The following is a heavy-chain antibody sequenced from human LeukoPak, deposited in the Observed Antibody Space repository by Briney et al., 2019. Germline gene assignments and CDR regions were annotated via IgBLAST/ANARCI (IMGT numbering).Heavy chain of an antibody. V-gene: IGHV3-23*01. CDR1: GFTFSSYG. D-gene: IGHD2-15*01. CDR3: TKGGVVHAFDI. J-gene: IGHJ3*02. CDR2: ISSSSSYI. Sequence: PGGSLRLSCAASGFTFSSYGMNWVRQAPGKGLEWVSSISSSSSYIYYADSVKGRFTISRDNSKNTLYLQMNSLRAEDTAVYYCTKGGVVHAFDIWGQGTMVTVSS.